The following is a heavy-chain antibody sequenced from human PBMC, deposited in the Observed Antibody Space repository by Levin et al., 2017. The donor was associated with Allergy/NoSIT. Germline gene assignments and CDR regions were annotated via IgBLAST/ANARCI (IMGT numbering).Heavy chain of an antibody. J-gene: IGHJ4*02. Sequence: SETLSLTCTVSGGSISTSYYWAWIRQPPGKGLEWIGNIYYSGITHYNPSLKSRVTISVDTSKNQFSLKLNSVTAADTAVYYCARRGSFYPPDYWGQGTLVTVSS. CDR2: IYYSGIT. CDR3: ARRGSFYPPDY. D-gene: IGHD3-10*01. CDR1: GGSISTSYY. V-gene: IGHV4-39*07.